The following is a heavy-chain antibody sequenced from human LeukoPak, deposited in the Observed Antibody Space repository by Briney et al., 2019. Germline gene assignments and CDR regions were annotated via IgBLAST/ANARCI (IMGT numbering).Heavy chain of an antibody. CDR1: GYSFTSYW. CDR2: ISPGDSAT. J-gene: IGHJ2*01. CDR3: ASHLQFDV. V-gene: IGHV5-51*01. Sequence: PGRSLRLSCTGSGYSFTSYWIGWVRQMPGKGLEWMGIISPGDSATRYSPSFQGQVTISADKSINTAYLQWTSLKASDTAMYFCASHLQFDVWGRGTLVTVSS. D-gene: IGHD5-24*01.